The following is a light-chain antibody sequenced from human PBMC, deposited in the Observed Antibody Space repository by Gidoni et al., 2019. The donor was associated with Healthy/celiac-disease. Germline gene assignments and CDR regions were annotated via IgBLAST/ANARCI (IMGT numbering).Light chain of an antibody. CDR3: QQRSSSPLT. V-gene: IGKV1-9*01. CDR1: QGISSY. Sequence: TITCRASQGISSYLAWYQQKPGKAPKLLIYAASTLQGGVPSRFSGSGSGTEFTLTISSLQPEDFATYSCQQRSSSPLTFGPGTKVEIK. J-gene: IGKJ3*01. CDR2: AAS.